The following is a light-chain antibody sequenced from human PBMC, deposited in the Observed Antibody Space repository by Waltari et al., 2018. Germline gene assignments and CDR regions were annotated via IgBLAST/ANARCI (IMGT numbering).Light chain of an antibody. CDR2: KSS. V-gene: IGKV1-5*03. CDR1: QGIEHW. CDR3: QQYHTDFLT. Sequence: DIQMTQSPSTLSASVGDTVTMTCRASQGIEHWLAWYQQKPGQAPKVIIYKSSTSESGVPSKFSGSGFGTEFTLTISSLQPDDFATYYCQQYHTDFLTFGGGTKVEIK. J-gene: IGKJ4*01.